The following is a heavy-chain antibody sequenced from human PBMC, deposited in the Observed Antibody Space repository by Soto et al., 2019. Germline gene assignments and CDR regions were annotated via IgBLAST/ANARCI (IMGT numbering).Heavy chain of an antibody. CDR3: VRQPLANLALYGMDV. CDR1: GDSVSANNAA. J-gene: IGHJ6*02. D-gene: IGHD6-6*01. V-gene: IGHV6-1*01. Sequence: SQTLSLTCAISGDSVSANNAAWNWIGQSPSRGLEWLGRTYYRSKWNYDYAESVKSRLTITPDTSNNQFSLQLNSATPEDAAVYYCVRQPLANLALYGMDVWGQGTTVTSP. CDR2: TYYRSKWNY.